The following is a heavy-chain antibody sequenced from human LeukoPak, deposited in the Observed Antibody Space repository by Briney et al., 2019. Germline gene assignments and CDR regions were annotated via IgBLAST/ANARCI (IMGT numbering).Heavy chain of an antibody. V-gene: IGHV1-69*13. CDR1: GGTFSSYA. Sequence: GASVKVSCKASGGTFSSYAISWVRQAPGQGLEWMGGIIPIFGTANYAQKFQGRVTITADESTSTAYMELSSLRSEDTAVYYCARDRRAGYYDSSGYYYQETDAFDIRGQGTMVTVSS. D-gene: IGHD3-22*01. CDR2: IIPIFGTA. CDR3: ARDRRAGYYDSSGYYYQETDAFDI. J-gene: IGHJ3*02.